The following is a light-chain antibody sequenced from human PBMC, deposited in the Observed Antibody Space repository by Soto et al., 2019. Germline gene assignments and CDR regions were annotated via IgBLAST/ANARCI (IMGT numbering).Light chain of an antibody. CDR1: KSVSRS. V-gene: IGKV3-11*01. J-gene: IGKJ1*01. CDR2: NAS. Sequence: EIVLSQSPDILSLSPGERATLSCRASKSVSRSLVWYQQKPGQAPRLLIYNASNRATDIPVRFSGSGSGTAFSLTISGLAPEDFAFYYCQQRHSWPRTFGQGSRVEI. CDR3: QQRHSWPRT.